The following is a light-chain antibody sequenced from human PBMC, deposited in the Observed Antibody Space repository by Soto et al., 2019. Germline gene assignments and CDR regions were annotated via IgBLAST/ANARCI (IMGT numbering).Light chain of an antibody. V-gene: IGKV1-12*01. CDR3: QQAYSFPIT. CDR2: GAS. Sequence: TQSPGTLSLSPGERATLSCRASQSVSNNYLAWYQHKPGRTPELLIHGASRLQSGVPARFSGSGSGTDFTLSINSLQPEDFATYYCQQAYSFPITFGQGTRLEIK. J-gene: IGKJ5*01. CDR1: QSVSNNY.